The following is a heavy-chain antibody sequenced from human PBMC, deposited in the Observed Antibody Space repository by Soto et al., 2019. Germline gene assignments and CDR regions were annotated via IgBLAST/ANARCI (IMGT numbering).Heavy chain of an antibody. J-gene: IGHJ4*02. D-gene: IGHD2-15*01. CDR2: ISDSSSKT. Sequence: LRLPCSASGFTFSNYAMNWVRQAPGKGLEWVSSISDSSSKTYYADSVKGRFTISRDNSKNTLLLQLNTLRADDTAVYFCARGYVGSWAHFDYWGQGTQVTVSS. CDR3: ARGYVGSWAHFDY. V-gene: IGHV3-23*01. CDR1: GFTFSNYA.